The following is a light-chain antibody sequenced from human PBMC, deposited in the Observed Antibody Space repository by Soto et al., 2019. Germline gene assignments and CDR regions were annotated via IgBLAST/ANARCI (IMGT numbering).Light chain of an antibody. V-gene: IGKV3-20*01. J-gene: IGKJ1*01. CDR1: QTVTSNY. CDR2: GAS. Sequence: EIVLTQSPGTLSLSPGERATLSCRASQTVTSNYLAWYQRKPGQAPRLLIYGASSRATDIPDRFSGSGSGTEFTLTIPRLEPEDFAVYFCQQYAGSPSTFGQGTKVEIK. CDR3: QQYAGSPST.